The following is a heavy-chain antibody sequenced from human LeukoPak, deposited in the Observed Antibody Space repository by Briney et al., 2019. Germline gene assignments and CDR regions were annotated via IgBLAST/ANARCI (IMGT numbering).Heavy chain of an antibody. Sequence: GGSLRLSCAASGFTFSSYEMNWVRQAPGKGLEWVSYISSSGSTIYYADSVKGRFTISRDNAKNSLYLQMNSLRAEDTAVYYCARDADPPDYYGSGSYPDYWGQGTLVTVSS. CDR2: ISSSGSTI. CDR3: ARDADPPDYYGSGSYPDY. D-gene: IGHD3-10*01. CDR1: GFTFSSYE. J-gene: IGHJ4*02. V-gene: IGHV3-48*03.